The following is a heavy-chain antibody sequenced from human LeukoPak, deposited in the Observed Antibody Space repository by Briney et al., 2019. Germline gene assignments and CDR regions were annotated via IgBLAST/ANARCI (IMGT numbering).Heavy chain of an antibody. D-gene: IGHD4-17*01. J-gene: IGHJ4*02. CDR2: IHYSGSS. CDR3: ARHHYDYGDHYYFDY. CDR1: GDSVSGFY. V-gene: IGHV4-59*08. Sequence: SETLSLTCSVSGDSVSGFYWNWIRQPPGKKLEWIGNIHYSGSSNYNPSLKSRVTMSIDTSRNQFFLKLSSVTAADTAVYYCARHHYDYGDHYYFDYWGQGTLVTVSS.